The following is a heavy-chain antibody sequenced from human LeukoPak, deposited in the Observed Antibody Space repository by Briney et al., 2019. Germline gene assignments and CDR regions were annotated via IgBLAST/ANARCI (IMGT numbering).Heavy chain of an antibody. Sequence: PSETLSLTCAVYGGSFSGYYWSWIRQPPGKGLEWIGEINHSGSTNYNPSLKSRVTISVDTSKNQFSLKLSSVTAADTAVYYCARESYDSSGYPDYFDYWGQGTLVTVSS. CDR3: ARESYDSSGYPDYFDY. V-gene: IGHV4-34*01. CDR2: INHSGST. J-gene: IGHJ4*02. CDR1: GGSFSGYY. D-gene: IGHD3-22*01.